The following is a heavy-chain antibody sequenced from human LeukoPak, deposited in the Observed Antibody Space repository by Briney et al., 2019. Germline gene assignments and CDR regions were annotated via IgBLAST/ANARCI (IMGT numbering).Heavy chain of an antibody. CDR3: AKDWDINNWYGKFDS. CDR1: GFTFSSYA. CDR2: ISGSGGST. Sequence: PGGSLRLSCAASGFTFSSYAMSWVRQAPGKGLEWVSAISGSGGSTYYAGSVKGRFTISRDNSKNTLNLQMNSLRAEDTAVYYCAKDWDINNWYGKFDSWGQGTLVTVSS. J-gene: IGHJ4*02. V-gene: IGHV3-23*01. D-gene: IGHD1-20*01.